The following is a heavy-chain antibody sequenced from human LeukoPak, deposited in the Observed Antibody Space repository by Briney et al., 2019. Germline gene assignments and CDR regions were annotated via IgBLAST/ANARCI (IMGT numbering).Heavy chain of an antibody. V-gene: IGHV4-39*07. CDR1: GGSVSSDGSF. Sequence: SETLSLTCSVSGGSVSSDGSFWGWVRQPLGRGLEWMGSVSHRGTTFHNPSLRSRVTVSADTSKNHFSLTLSSVTATDTAVYYCVRDTGRYAIDYWGQGILVTGSS. D-gene: IGHD3-16*01. CDR2: VSHRGTT. J-gene: IGHJ4*02. CDR3: VRDTGRYAIDY.